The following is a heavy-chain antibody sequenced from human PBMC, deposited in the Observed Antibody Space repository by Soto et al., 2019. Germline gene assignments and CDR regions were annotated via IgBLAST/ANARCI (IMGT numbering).Heavy chain of an antibody. CDR2: IIPIFGTA. J-gene: IGHJ4*02. CDR3: ARGEDYDSSGYYYRFGY. CDR1: GGTFSSYA. V-gene: IGHV1-69*13. Sequence: SVKVSCKASGGTFSSYAISWVRQAPGQGLEWMGGIIPIFGTANYAQKFQGRVTITADESTSTAYMELSSLRSEDTAVYYCARGEDYDSSGYYYRFGYWGQGTLVTVSS. D-gene: IGHD3-22*01.